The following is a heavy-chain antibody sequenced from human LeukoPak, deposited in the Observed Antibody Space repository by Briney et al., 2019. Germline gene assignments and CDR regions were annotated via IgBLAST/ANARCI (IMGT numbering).Heavy chain of an antibody. Sequence: PGGSLRLSCAASGFTFSSYGMSWVRQAPAKGLEWVSAISGSGGSTYYADSVKGRFTISRDNSKNTLYLQMNSLRAEGTAVYYCAKDSRHGSGSGSLDYWGQGTLVTVSS. V-gene: IGHV3-23*01. CDR2: ISGSGGST. CDR3: AKDSRHGSGSGSLDY. CDR1: GFTFSSYG. D-gene: IGHD3-10*01. J-gene: IGHJ4*02.